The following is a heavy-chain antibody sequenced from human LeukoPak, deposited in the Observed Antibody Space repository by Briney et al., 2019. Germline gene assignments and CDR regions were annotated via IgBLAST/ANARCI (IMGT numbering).Heavy chain of an antibody. J-gene: IGHJ4*02. CDR2: IYTSGST. CDR1: GGSISSGSYY. Sequence: KASQTLSLTCTVSGGSISSGSYYWSWIRQPAGKGLEWIGRIYTSGSTNYNPSLKSRVTISVDTSKNQFSLKLSSVTAVDTAVYYCARASDFWSGTFDYWGQGTLVTVSS. D-gene: IGHD3-3*01. CDR3: ARASDFWSGTFDY. V-gene: IGHV4-61*02.